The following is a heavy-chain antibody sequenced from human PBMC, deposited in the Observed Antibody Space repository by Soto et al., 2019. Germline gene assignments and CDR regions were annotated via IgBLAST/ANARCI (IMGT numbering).Heavy chain of an antibody. CDR3: ARDQGGDLDY. CDR2: IHFSGET. Sequence: QVQLQESGTGLMKPSQTLSLTCTVSGASIGRGGYYWTWIRQHPGKTLEWMGHIHFSGETNYNPSLMGRLTISIDTSTNQFSLNLTAVTAADTAMYYCARDQGGDLDYWGQGTLVTVSS. D-gene: IGHD2-21*01. CDR1: GASIGRGGYY. J-gene: IGHJ4*02. V-gene: IGHV4-31*03.